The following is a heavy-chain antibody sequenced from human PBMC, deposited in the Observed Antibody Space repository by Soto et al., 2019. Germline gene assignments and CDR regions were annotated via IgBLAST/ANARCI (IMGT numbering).Heavy chain of an antibody. CDR1: GGTFSSYA. J-gene: IGHJ6*02. V-gene: IGHV1-69*13. CDR2: IIPIFGTA. D-gene: IGHD5-12*01. Sequence: SVKVSCKASGGTFSSYAISWVRQAPGQGLEWMGGIIPIFGTANYAQKFQGRVTITADESTSTAYMELSSLRSEDTAVYYCAKKAPRGYSGYDFSYYYYYGMDVWGQGATVTVS. CDR3: AKKAPRGYSGYDFSYYYYYGMDV.